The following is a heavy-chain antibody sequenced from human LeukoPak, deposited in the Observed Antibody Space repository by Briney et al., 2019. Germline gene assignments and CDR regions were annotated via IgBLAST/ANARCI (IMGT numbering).Heavy chain of an antibody. V-gene: IGHV1-8*01. D-gene: IGHD4-17*01. Sequence: GASVKVSCKASGYTFTSYDINWVRQATGQGLEWVGWMNPNSGNTGYAQKFQGRVTMTRNTSISTAYMELSSLRSEDTAVYYCARRSGAAYGDYVLLDYWGQGTLVTVSS. CDR2: MNPNSGNT. CDR3: ARRSGAAYGDYVLLDY. CDR1: GYTFTSYD. J-gene: IGHJ4*02.